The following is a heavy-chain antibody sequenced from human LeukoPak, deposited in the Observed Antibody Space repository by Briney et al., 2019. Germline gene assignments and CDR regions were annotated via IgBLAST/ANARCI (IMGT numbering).Heavy chain of an antibody. CDR2: ISGSGGST. D-gene: IGHD7-27*01. CDR3: ARETGENWGDVDYFDY. CDR1: GFTFSSYA. V-gene: IGHV3-23*01. J-gene: IGHJ4*02. Sequence: GGSLRLSCAASGFTFSSYAMSWVRQAPGKGLEWVSAISGSGGSTYYADSVKGRFTISRDNAKNSLYLQMNSLRAEDTAVYYCARETGENWGDVDYFDYWGQGTLVTVSS.